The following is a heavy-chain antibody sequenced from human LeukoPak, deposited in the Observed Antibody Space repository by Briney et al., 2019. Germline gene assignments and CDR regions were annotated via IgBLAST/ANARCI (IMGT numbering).Heavy chain of an antibody. CDR3: AKDLWVNYYDSSGPYFDY. CDR2: ISYDGSNK. D-gene: IGHD3-22*01. Sequence: QPGGSLRLSCAASGFTFSSYGMHWVRQAPGKGLEWVAVISYDGSNKYYADSVKGRFTISRDNSKNTLYLQMNSLRAEDTAVHYCAKDLWVNYYDSSGPYFDYWGQGTLVTVSS. J-gene: IGHJ4*02. CDR1: GFTFSSYG. V-gene: IGHV3-30*18.